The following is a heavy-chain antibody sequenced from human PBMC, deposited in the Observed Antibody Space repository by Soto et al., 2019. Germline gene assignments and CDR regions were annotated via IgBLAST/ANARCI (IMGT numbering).Heavy chain of an antibody. Sequence: SETLSLTCTVSGGSIRSGDYYWSWIRQPPGKGLEWIGYIYYSGSTYYNPSLKSRVTISVDTSKNQFSLKLSSVTAADTAVYYCARDTAMAAFDYWGQGTLVTVSS. CDR2: IYYSGST. V-gene: IGHV4-30-4*01. CDR3: ARDTAMAAFDY. J-gene: IGHJ4*02. CDR1: GGSIRSGDYY. D-gene: IGHD5-18*01.